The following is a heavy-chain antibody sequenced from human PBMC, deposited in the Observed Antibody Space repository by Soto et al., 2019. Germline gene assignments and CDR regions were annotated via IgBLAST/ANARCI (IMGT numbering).Heavy chain of an antibody. CDR1: GGSISSGGYY. CDR3: ARDDSSGYVRFDP. Sequence: QVQLQESGPGLVKPSQTLSLTCTVSGGSISSGGYYWSWIRQHPGKGLEWIGYIYYSGSTYYNPSLKSRVTTSVDTSKNQFSLKLSSVTAADTAVYYCARDDSSGYVRFDPWGQGTLVTVSS. D-gene: IGHD3-22*01. V-gene: IGHV4-31*03. CDR2: IYYSGST. J-gene: IGHJ5*02.